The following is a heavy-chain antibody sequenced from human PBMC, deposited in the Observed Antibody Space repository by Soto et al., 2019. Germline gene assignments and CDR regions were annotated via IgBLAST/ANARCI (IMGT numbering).Heavy chain of an antibody. D-gene: IGHD1-1*01. CDR3: ATWHLQEHAYDI. CDR2: LYDLDGT. V-gene: IGHV3-53*01. J-gene: IGHJ3*02. CDR1: EFTVSCEKY. Sequence: GGPLRHSCRAFEFTVSCEKYFACVRQAPGKGLEWVSALYDLDGTYYADSVKGRFTTSSDSSRTTVYLQMNSLRPDDTAVYSCATWHLQEHAYDIWGQGPMVTVS.